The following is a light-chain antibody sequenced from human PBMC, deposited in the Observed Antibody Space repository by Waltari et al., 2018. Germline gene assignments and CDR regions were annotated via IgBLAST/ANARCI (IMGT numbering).Light chain of an antibody. CDR2: GAS. V-gene: IGKV3-20*01. Sequence: EIVLTQSPGTLSLSPGERAPLSCRTSRSVSSSYLAWYQQKPGQAPRLVIYGASSRATGTPDRFSGSGSGADFTLTISRLEPEDFAVYYCHHYADSSYTFGQGTKLEI. CDR3: HHYADSSYT. CDR1: RSVSSSY. J-gene: IGKJ2*01.